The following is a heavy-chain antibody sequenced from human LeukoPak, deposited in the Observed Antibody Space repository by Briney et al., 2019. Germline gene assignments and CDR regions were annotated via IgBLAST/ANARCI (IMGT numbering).Heavy chain of an antibody. Sequence: SETLSLTCTVSGDSISSSYWSWIRQSPGKGLEWIGYIYNSGSTNYNPSLKSRVTISVDTSKNQFSLKLSSVTAADTAVYYCGRGRWFPPSGQGTLVTVSS. J-gene: IGHJ5*02. CDR1: GDSISSSY. CDR2: IYNSGST. V-gene: IGHV4-59*01. CDR3: GRGRWFPP.